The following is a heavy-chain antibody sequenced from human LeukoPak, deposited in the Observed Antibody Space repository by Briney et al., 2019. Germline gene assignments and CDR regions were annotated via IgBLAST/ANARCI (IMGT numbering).Heavy chain of an antibody. CDR2: ISSSGSTI. Sequence: GRSLRLSCAASGFTFSSYEMNWVRQAPGKGLEWVSYISSSGSTIYYADSVKGRFTISRDNSKNTLYLQMNSLRAEDTAVYYCAKPARTDYTDYWGQGTLVTVSS. V-gene: IGHV3-48*03. CDR1: GFTFSSYE. J-gene: IGHJ4*02. D-gene: IGHD1-14*01. CDR3: AKPARTDYTDY.